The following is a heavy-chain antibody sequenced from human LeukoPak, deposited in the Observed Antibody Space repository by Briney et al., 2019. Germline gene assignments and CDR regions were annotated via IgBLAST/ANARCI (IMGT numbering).Heavy chain of an antibody. D-gene: IGHD3-22*01. Sequence: GGSLRLSCAASGFTFSRYSMNWVRQAPGKGLEWVSSISSSSYIYYADSVKGRFTISRDNAKNSLYLQMNSLGAEDTAVYYCARDPPTYYYDSSGFGGWGQGTLVTVSS. V-gene: IGHV3-21*01. J-gene: IGHJ4*02. CDR1: GFTFSRYS. CDR3: ARDPPTYYYDSSGFGG. CDR2: ISSSSYI.